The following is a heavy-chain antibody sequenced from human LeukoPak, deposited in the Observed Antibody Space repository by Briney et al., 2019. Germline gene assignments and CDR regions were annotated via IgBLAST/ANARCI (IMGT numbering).Heavy chain of an antibody. CDR2: MNPNSGNT. Sequence: ASVKVSCKASGYTFTSYDISWVRQAPGQGLEWMGWMNPNSGNTDYAQTFQGRVTMTRNTSISTAYMELSSLRSEDTAVYYCARLSPLEVVVVPAATDYYYYYMDVWGKGTTVTVSS. CDR1: GYTFTSYD. V-gene: IGHV1-8*01. CDR3: ARLSPLEVVVVPAATDYYYYYMDV. J-gene: IGHJ6*03. D-gene: IGHD2-2*01.